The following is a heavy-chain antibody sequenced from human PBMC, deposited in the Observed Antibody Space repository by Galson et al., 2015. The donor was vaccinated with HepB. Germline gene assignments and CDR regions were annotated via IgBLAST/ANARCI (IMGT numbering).Heavy chain of an antibody. CDR3: AKDRSVDTAMVTCFDY. J-gene: IGHJ4*02. D-gene: IGHD5-18*01. V-gene: IGHV3-23*01. Sequence: SLRLSCAASGFTFSSYAMSWVRQAPGKGLEWVSAISGSGGSTYYADSVKGRFTISRDNSKNTLYLQMNSLRAEDTAVYYCAKDRSVDTAMVTCFDYWGQGTLVTVSS. CDR2: ISGSGGST. CDR1: GFTFSSYA.